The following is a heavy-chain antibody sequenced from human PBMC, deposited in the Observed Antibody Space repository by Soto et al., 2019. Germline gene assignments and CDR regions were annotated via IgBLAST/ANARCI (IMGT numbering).Heavy chain of an antibody. CDR3: ARDIMPRLGFYQCGMDV. D-gene: IGHD3-3*02. CDR1: GFTFSSYS. Sequence: GGSLRLSCAASGFTFSSYSMNWVRQAPGRGLEWVSYISSSSSAIYSADSVKGRFTISRDNAKNSLYLQMNSLRDEDTAVYYCARDIMPRLGFYQCGMDVWGQGTTVTVSS. CDR2: ISSSSSAI. V-gene: IGHV3-48*02. J-gene: IGHJ6*02.